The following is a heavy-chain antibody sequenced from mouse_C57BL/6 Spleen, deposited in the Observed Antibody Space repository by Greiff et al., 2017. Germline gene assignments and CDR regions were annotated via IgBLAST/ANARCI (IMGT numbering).Heavy chain of an antibody. CDR2: INPNYGTT. D-gene: IGHD4-1*01. Sequence: VHVKQSGPELVKPGASVKISCKASGYSFTDYNMNWVKQSHGKSLEWIGVINPNYGTTSYNQKFKGKATVTVDQSSSTAYMQLNSLTSEDSAVYYCARWTGYAMDYWGQGTSVTVSP. CDR1: GYSFTDYN. J-gene: IGHJ4*01. CDR3: ARWTGYAMDY. V-gene: IGHV1-39*01.